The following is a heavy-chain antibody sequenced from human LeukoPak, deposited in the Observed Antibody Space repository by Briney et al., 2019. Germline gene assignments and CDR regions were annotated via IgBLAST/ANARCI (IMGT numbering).Heavy chain of an antibody. Sequence: PSETLSLTCTVSGGSISSYYWSWIRQPAGKGLEWIGRIYTSGSTNYNPSLKSRVTMSVDTSENQFSLKLSSVTAADTAVYYCARAGYCSSTSCYFHNYMDVWGKGTTVTVSS. CDR3: ARAGYCSSTSCYFHNYMDV. CDR1: GGSISSYY. J-gene: IGHJ6*03. D-gene: IGHD2-2*01. CDR2: IYTSGST. V-gene: IGHV4-4*07.